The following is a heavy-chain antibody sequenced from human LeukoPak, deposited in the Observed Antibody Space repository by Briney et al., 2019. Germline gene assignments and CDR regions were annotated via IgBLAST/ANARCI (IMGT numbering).Heavy chain of an antibody. Sequence: GRSLRLSCGASGFTFSSYGMHWVRQAPGKGLEWVAVISYDGSNKYYADSVKGRFTISRDNSKNTLYLQMNSLRAEDTAVYYCAKGPLGSYYVGSGNWYLDLWGRGTLVTVSS. CDR1: GFTFSSYG. J-gene: IGHJ2*01. CDR2: ISYDGSNK. V-gene: IGHV3-30*18. CDR3: AKGPLGSYYVGSGNWYLDL. D-gene: IGHD1-26*01.